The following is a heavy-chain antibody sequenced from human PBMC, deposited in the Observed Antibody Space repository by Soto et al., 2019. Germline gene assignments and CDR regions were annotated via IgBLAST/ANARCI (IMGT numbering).Heavy chain of an antibody. V-gene: IGHV1-18*01. J-gene: IGHJ5*02. D-gene: IGHD1-26*01. CDR3: ARDGLVGGSYSWFDP. CDR2: ISAYNGNT. Sequence: SVKVSCKASGYTFTSYGISWVRQAPGQGLEWMGWISAYNGNTNYAQKLQGRVTMTTDTSTSTAYMELRSLRSDDTAVYYCARDGLVGGSYSWFDPWGQGTLVTVSS. CDR1: GYTFTSYG.